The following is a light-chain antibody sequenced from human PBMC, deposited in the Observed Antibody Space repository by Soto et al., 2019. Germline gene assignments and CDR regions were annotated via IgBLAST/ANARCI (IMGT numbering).Light chain of an antibody. Sequence: QSYLTQPASVSGSPGQSIAISCIGVRTDGDGHDYVSWYQQHPGQAPQLIIYDVYNRPSGVSDRFSGSKSGNTASLVISGLQAEDEADYFCTSYTASSPFYVFGAGTEVTVL. CDR2: DVY. CDR3: TSYTASSPFYV. J-gene: IGLJ1*01. V-gene: IGLV2-14*03. CDR1: RTDGDGHDY.